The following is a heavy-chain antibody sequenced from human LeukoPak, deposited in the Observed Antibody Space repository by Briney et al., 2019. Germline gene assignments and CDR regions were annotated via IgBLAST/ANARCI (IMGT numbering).Heavy chain of an antibody. CDR3: AKDLSQGSSAA. Sequence: GGSLRLSCAASGFTFSSYWMSWVRQAPGKGLEWVANIKEDGSEKYNVDSVKGRFTISRDNAKNSLYLQMNSLRAEDTAVYYCAKDLSQGSSAAWGQGTPVTVSS. CDR2: IKEDGSEK. J-gene: IGHJ5*02. CDR1: GFTFSSYW. V-gene: IGHV3-7*03. D-gene: IGHD3-16*01.